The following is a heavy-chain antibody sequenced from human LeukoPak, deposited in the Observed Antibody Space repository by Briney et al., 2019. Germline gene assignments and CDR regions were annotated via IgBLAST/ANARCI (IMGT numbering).Heavy chain of an antibody. J-gene: IGHJ3*02. CDR3: ARVGLYYYDSGGDGFDM. CDR2: ISSSSSTI. V-gene: IGHV3-48*04. D-gene: IGHD3-22*01. CDR1: GFTFSSYS. Sequence: GGSLRLSCAASGFTFSSYSMNWVRQAPRKGLEWVSYISSSSSTIYYGDSVKGRFTISRDNAKNSLYLQMNSLRAEDTAVYYCARVGLYYYDSGGDGFDMRGQGTMVTVSS.